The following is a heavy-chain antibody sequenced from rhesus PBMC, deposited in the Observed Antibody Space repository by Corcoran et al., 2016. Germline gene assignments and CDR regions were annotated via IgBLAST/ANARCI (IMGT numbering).Heavy chain of an antibody. J-gene: IGHJ4*01. CDR2: IYGSGSST. CDR1: GGSISRSY. V-gene: IGHV4-169*02. Sequence: LQLQESGPGLVKPSETLSVTCAVSGGSISRSYWSWIRQAPGKGLEWIGYIYGSGSSTNYNPALKSRVTLSVDTSKNQLSLKLSSVTAADTAVYYCASGGGSWNFWSLYWGQGVLVTVSS. CDR3: ASGGGSWNFWSLY. D-gene: IGHD6-25*01.